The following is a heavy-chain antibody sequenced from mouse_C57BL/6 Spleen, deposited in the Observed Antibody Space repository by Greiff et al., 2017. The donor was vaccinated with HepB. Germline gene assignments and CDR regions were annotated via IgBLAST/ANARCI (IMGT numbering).Heavy chain of an antibody. J-gene: IGHJ2*01. CDR2: INPNNGGT. D-gene: IGHD1-1*01. CDR1: GYTFTDYN. V-gene: IGHV1-22*01. CDR3: ARRDYGSSYDY. Sequence: DVQLQESRPELVKPGASVKMSCKASGYTFTDYNMHWVKQSHGKSLEWIGYINPNNGGTSYNQKFKGKATLTVNKSSSTAYMELRSLTSEDSAVYYCARRDYGSSYDYWGQGTTLTVSS.